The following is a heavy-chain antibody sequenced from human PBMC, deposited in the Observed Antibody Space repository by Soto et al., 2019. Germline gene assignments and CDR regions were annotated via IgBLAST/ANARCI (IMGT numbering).Heavy chain of an antibody. J-gene: IGHJ4*02. CDR3: TRTLFIAARGVEPFDY. CDR1: GFTFSDYA. Sequence: VQLLESGGALVQPGASLRLSCAASGFTFSDYAMTWVRQAPGKGLEWVSHTSGNGGRTYYADSVKGRFTISRDNSRDTMHLQMNSLRAEDTALYYCTRTLFIAARGVEPFDYWGQGALVTVSS. V-gene: IGHV3-23*01. CDR2: TSGNGGRT. D-gene: IGHD6-6*01.